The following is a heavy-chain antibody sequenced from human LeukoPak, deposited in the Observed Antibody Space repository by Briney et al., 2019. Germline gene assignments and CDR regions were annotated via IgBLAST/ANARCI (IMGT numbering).Heavy chain of an antibody. J-gene: IGHJ5*02. Sequence: GGSLRLSCAASGFTFSSSRMGWVRQAPGKGLEWVANINQDGGVKYYVGSVKGRFTISRDNAKNSLYLQLTSLRAEDTAVYYCATSHASAGNSWGQGTLVTVS. CDR3: ATSHASAGNS. V-gene: IGHV3-7*01. CDR1: GFTFSSSR. D-gene: IGHD6-13*01. CDR2: INQDGGVK.